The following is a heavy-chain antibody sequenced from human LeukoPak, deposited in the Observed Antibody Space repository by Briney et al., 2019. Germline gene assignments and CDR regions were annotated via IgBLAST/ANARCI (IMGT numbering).Heavy chain of an antibody. CDR2: ISRSSSAI. D-gene: IGHD3-3*01. J-gene: IGHJ4*02. Sequence: GGSLRLSCAASGFTFRYSSMNWVRFASFMGLDWVSSISRSSSAIYYAESVKGRFTISRDNAKNSLFLQMNSLRDEDTAVYYCARDPYSYDTSGPKPFDYWGQGTLVTVSS. CDR3: ARDPYSYDTSGPKPFDY. CDR1: GFTFRYSS. V-gene: IGHV3-48*02.